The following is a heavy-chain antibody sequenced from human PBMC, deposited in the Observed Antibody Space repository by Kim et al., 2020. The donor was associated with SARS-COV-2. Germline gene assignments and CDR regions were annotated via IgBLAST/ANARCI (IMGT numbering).Heavy chain of an antibody. CDR3: ARDRDSSGSDY. V-gene: IGHV4-31*02. Sequence: SYYNPSLKSRVTISVDTSKNQFSLKLRSVTTADTAVYYCARDRDSSGSDYWGQGTLVTVSS. J-gene: IGHJ4*02. D-gene: IGHD3-22*01. CDR2: S.